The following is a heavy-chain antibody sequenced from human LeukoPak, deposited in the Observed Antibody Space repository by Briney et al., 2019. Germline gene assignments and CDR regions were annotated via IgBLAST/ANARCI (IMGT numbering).Heavy chain of an antibody. CDR3: AKDLPRSTAAIDY. CDR2: ISATDGST. D-gene: IGHD2-15*01. CDR1: RFTFSSYA. V-gene: IGHV3-23*01. J-gene: IGHJ4*02. Sequence: RGSLRLSCAASRFTFSSYAMSWVRQAPGKGLEWVSVISATDGSTYYADSVKGRFTISRDNSKNTLYLQMNSLRAEDTAVYYCAKDLPRSTAAIDYWGQGTLVTVSS.